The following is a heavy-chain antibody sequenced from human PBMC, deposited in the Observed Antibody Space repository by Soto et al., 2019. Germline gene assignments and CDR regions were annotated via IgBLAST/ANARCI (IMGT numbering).Heavy chain of an antibody. Sequence: PSETLSLTCAVYGGSFSGYYWSWIRQPPGKGLEWIGEINHSGSTNYNPSLKSRVTISVDTSKNQFSLKLSSVTAADTAVYYCARKNYDFWSGYPYYYYYMDVWGKGTTVTVSS. J-gene: IGHJ6*03. CDR3: ARKNYDFWSGYPYYYYYMDV. V-gene: IGHV4-34*01. D-gene: IGHD3-3*01. CDR2: INHSGST. CDR1: GGSFSGYY.